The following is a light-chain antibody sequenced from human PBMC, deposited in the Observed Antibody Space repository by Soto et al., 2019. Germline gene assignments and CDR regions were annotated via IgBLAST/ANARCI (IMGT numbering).Light chain of an antibody. CDR1: QSVSSY. Sequence: EIVLTQSPATLSLSPGERATLSCSASQSVSSYLAWYQQKPGQAPRLLIYDASNRATGIPARFSCSGSGTDXTXXXXXXXPXDXGVYYCQQXTNWPPMYTFGQGTKLEIK. V-gene: IGKV3-11*01. J-gene: IGKJ2*01. CDR2: DAS. CDR3: QQXTNWPPMYT.